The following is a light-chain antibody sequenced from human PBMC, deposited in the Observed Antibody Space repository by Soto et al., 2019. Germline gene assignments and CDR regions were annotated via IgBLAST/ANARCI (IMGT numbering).Light chain of an antibody. J-gene: IGKJ1*01. CDR2: GAA. Sequence: EIVLTQSPGTLSLSPGERATLSCRASQSVSSSYLAWYQQKPGQAPRLLIYGAASRATGIPDRFSGSGSGTDFTLIISRLEPEDCAVYYCQQYGSSRSWPVGQGTKVRIK. CDR1: QSVSSSY. V-gene: IGKV3-20*01. CDR3: QQYGSSRSWP.